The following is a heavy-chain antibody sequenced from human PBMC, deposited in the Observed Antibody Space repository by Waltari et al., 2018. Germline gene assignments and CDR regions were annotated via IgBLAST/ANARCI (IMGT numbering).Heavy chain of an antibody. J-gene: IGHJ2*01. D-gene: IGHD5-12*01. Sequence: QVQLQESGPGLVKPSETLSLTCTVSGGSISSPYWSWIRQPPGKGLEWIGYIYYSGSTNYNPSLKSRVTISVDTSKNQFSLKLSSVTAADTAVYYCARGTVATINWYFDLWGRGTLVTVSS. CDR2: IYYSGST. CDR3: ARGTVATINWYFDL. CDR1: GGSISSPY. V-gene: IGHV4-59*11.